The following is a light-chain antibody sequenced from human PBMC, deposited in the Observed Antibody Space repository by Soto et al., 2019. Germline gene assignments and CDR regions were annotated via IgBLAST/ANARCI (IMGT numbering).Light chain of an antibody. Sequence: QSVLTQPPSVSGAPGQRVTISCTGSSSSIGAGYDVHWYQLLPGTAPKLLIFGNSNRPSGVPDRFSGSQSGTSASLAITGLQAEDEADYYCQSYDSNLSAYVFGTGTKVTV. J-gene: IGLJ1*01. CDR3: QSYDSNLSAYV. V-gene: IGLV1-40*01. CDR2: GNS. CDR1: SSSIGAGYD.